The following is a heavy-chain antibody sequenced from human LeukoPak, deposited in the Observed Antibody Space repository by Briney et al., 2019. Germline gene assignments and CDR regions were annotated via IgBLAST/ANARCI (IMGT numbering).Heavy chain of an antibody. V-gene: IGHV3-30*18. CDR3: AKDSRFLEWSPFNWFDP. D-gene: IGHD3-3*01. Sequence: GRSLRLPCAASGFTFSSYGMHWVRQAPGKGLEWVAVISYDGSNKYYADSVKGRFTISRDNSKNTLYLQMNSLRAEDTAVYYCAKDSRFLEWSPFNWFDPWGQGTLVTVSS. CDR2: ISYDGSNK. J-gene: IGHJ5*02. CDR1: GFTFSSYG.